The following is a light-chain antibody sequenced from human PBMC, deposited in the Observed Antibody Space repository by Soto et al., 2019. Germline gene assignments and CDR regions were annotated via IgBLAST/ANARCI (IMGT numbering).Light chain of an antibody. CDR3: HQYYSSPTT. CDR1: QSISSTY. Sequence: EVVLTQSPGTLSLSPGERATLSCRTSQSISSTYLAWYQQKPGQAPRLLMSGTSRRATGIPDRFSGSGSGTDFTLSISRLEPEDFAVYYCHQYYSSPTTLGGGTKVDIK. J-gene: IGKJ4*01. V-gene: IGKV3-20*01. CDR2: GTS.